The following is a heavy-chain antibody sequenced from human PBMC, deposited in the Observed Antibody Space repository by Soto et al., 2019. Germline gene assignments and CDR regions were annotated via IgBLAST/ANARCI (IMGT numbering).Heavy chain of an antibody. J-gene: IGHJ4*02. D-gene: IGHD5-12*01. CDR2: ILSIGTTI. V-gene: IGHV3-48*03. Sequence: EVQLMESGGGLVQPGGTLRLSCATSGFRFSDYEMNWVRQAPGKGLEWVAYILSIGTTIYYTDSVKGRFTISRDNTKNLLYLKMNSLRVEDTGVYYCARGMDIVATIGFDSWGQGTMVTVSS. CDR3: ARGMDIVATIGFDS. CDR1: GFRFSDYE.